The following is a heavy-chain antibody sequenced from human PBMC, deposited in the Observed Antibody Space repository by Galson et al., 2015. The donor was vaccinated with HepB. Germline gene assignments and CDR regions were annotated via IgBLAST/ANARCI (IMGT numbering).Heavy chain of an antibody. V-gene: IGHV3-30*18. J-gene: IGHJ4*02. D-gene: IGHD3-10*01. CDR1: GFTFDDYV. Sequence: SLRLSCAASGFTFDDYVMHWVRQAPGKGLEWVAVISYDGSNRYYADSVKGRFTISRDNSKNTLYLQMNSLRAEDTAVYYCAKGGTTYYGSGMGYWGQGTLVTVSS. CDR3: AKGGTTYYGSGMGY. CDR2: ISYDGSNR.